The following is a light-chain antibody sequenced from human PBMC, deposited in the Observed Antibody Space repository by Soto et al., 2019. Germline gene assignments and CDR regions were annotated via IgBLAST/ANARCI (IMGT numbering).Light chain of an antibody. Sequence: QSVLTQPASVSGSPGQSITISCTGTSSDVGSYNLVSWYQQHPGKAPKLMIYEVSKRPSGVSNRFSGSKSANTASLTISGLQADDEADYYCYSYGGRSTYVFGTGTKVTVL. CDR1: SSDVGSYNL. CDR3: YSYGGRSTYV. CDR2: EVS. J-gene: IGLJ1*01. V-gene: IGLV2-23*02.